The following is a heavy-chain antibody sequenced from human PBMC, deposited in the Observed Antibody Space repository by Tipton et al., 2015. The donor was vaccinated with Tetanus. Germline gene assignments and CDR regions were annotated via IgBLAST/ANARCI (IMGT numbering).Heavy chain of an antibody. Sequence: QSGPEVKQPGESLKIPCKGSGYMFSSHWIGWVRQVPGKGLEWLGTIYPGDSYSTYSPSFEGQVTISVDRSIDTAYLQWSSLKASDTAIYYCARPLTSVAFGGFAFDVWGQGTLVTVSS. V-gene: IGHV5-51*01. CDR2: IYPGDSYS. CDR1: GYMFSSHW. CDR3: ARPLTSVAFGGFAFDV. D-gene: IGHD3-16*01. J-gene: IGHJ3*01.